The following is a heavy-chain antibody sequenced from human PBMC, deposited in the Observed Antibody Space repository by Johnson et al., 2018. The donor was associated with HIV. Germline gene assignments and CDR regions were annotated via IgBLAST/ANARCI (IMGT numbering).Heavy chain of an antibody. Sequence: VQLVQSGGGVVRPGGSLRLSCAASGFTFDDYGMSWVRQAPGKGLEWASGINWNGDNTGYADSVKGRFTISRDSAKNSLYLQMNSLRAEDTALYYCVRGDYDRSDAFDIWGQGTMVTVSS. V-gene: IGHV3-20*04. D-gene: IGHD3-22*01. J-gene: IGHJ3*02. CDR3: VRGDYDRSDAFDI. CDR2: INWNGDNT. CDR1: GFTFDDYG.